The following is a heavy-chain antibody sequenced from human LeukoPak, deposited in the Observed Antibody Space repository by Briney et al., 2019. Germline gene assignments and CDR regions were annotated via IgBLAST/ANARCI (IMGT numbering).Heavy chain of an antibody. CDR1: GFTFSSYE. CDR3: ARETPNLDY. J-gene: IGHJ4*02. D-gene: IGHD1-14*01. CDR2: ISSSGNTI. V-gene: IGHV3-48*03. Sequence: PGGSLRLSCVGSGFTFSSYEMNWVRQAPGKGLEWVSHISSSGNTIYFADSVKGRFTISRDNAKNSLYLQMNSLRAEDTAVYYCARETPNLDYWGPGTLVTVSS.